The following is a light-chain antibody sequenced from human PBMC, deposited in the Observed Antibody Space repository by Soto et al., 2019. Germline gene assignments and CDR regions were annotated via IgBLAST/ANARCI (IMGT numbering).Light chain of an antibody. J-gene: IGLJ2*01. CDR2: DNN. Sequence: QSVLTQLPSVSGAPGQRVTISCTGSSSNIGAGYDVHWYQQVPGTAPKLLISDNNNRPSGVPDRFSGSKSGTSASLAITGLQAEDEADYHCQSYDSSLSGAVFGGGTKLTVL. CDR3: QSYDSSLSGAV. CDR1: SSNIGAGYD. V-gene: IGLV1-40*01.